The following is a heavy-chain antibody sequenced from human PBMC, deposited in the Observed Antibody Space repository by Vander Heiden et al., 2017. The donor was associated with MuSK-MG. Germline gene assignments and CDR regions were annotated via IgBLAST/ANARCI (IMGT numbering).Heavy chain of an antibody. CDR2: INHSGST. J-gene: IGHJ4*02. Sequence: HVQLQHCGAGMLKSSETVSPTCAVYGGSSSGYYWSWVRQTPGKGLGWIGEINHSGSTNYNPSLKSRVTISVDTSKNQFSLKLSSVTAADTAVYYCARGGKNSGWPNGYWGQGTLVTVSS. D-gene: IGHD6-19*01. V-gene: IGHV4-34*01. CDR1: GGSSSGYY. CDR3: ARGGKNSGWPNGY.